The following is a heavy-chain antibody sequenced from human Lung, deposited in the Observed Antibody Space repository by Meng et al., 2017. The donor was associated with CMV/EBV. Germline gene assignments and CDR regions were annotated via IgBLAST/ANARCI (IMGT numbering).Heavy chain of an antibody. D-gene: IGHD6-25*01. V-gene: IGHV3-30*04. J-gene: IGHJ4*02. CDR2: ISIDGSSK. CDR3: TRRADYFDY. Sequence: SCAASGFTFSSYDMNWVRQAPGKALEWVAVISIDGSSKFYADSMKGRFTISRDNSKNTLFLQVNSLRPEDTAVYYCTRRADYFDYWGPGTLVNGAS. CDR1: GFTFSSYD.